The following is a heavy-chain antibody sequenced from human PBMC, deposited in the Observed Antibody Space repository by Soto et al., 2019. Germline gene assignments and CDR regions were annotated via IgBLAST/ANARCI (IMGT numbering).Heavy chain of an antibody. J-gene: IGHJ4*02. CDR3: ASGYKYPSDY. D-gene: IGHD6-25*01. V-gene: IGHV4-31*03. CDR2: IYSDGRT. CDR1: GASVTSGGYY. Sequence: QVQLQESGPGLVKPSQTLSVTCTVSGASVTSGGYYWTWIRQHSGKGLEWIGHIYSDGRTYYSPSLKSRLTISLVMSKNQFSLRLTSVTVADTAVYYCASGYKYPSDYWGQGTLVAVSS.